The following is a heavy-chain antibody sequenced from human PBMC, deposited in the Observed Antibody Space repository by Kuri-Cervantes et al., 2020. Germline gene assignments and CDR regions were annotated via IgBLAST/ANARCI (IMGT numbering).Heavy chain of an antibody. V-gene: IGHV1-18*01. CDR1: GYTFTSYG. CDR2: ISAYNGNT. J-gene: IGHJ3*02. D-gene: IGHD3-16*02. Sequence: ASVKVSCKASGYTFTSYGISRVRQAPGQGLEWMGWISAYNGNTNYAQKLQGRITMTTDTSTSTAYMELRSLRSDDKAVYYCARGDYIWGSYPIDIWGQGTMVTVSS. CDR3: ARGDYIWGSYPIDI.